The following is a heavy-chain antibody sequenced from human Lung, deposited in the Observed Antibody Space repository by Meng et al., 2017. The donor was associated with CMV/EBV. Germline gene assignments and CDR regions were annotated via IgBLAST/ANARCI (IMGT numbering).Heavy chain of an antibody. CDR2: ISGSSGTTT. CDR1: RFTFSSYE. Sequence: GESXKISCAASRFTFSSYEMNWVRQAPGKGLEWISYISGSSGTTTYYSDSVRGRFTISRDNTKKSLYLQMNSLRAEDTAVYYCARVGLTIGDLWGRGTLVTVSS. CDR3: ARVGLTIGDL. D-gene: IGHD3-10*01. V-gene: IGHV3-48*03. J-gene: IGHJ2*01.